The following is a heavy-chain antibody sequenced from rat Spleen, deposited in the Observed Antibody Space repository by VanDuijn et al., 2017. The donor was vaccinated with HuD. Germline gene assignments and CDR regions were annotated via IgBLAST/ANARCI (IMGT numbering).Heavy chain of an antibody. J-gene: IGHJ2*01. D-gene: IGHD1-5*01. CDR2: IRTGGDNT. Sequence: EVQLVESGGGLVQPGRSLKLSCAASGFTFSNYGMAWVRQAPTKGLEWVASIRTGGDNTHYRHSVKGRFTISSDNVKNTQYLQMDSLRSEDTATYYCARLGYNPFDSWGQGVMVTVSS. CDR1: GFTFSNYG. CDR3: ARLGYNPFDS. V-gene: IGHV5S13*01.